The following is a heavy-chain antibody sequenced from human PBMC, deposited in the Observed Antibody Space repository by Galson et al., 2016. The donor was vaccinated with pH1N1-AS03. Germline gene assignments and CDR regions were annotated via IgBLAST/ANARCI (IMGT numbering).Heavy chain of an antibody. CDR3: ARDRYYDAAGRDFYGSEH. V-gene: IGHV1-69*13. Sequence: SVKVSCKASGGTFSSYAITWMRQAPGQGLEWVGGIRPISGAASYAQKFQGRLTITADESTSTIYMELRSLTSEDTAVYYCARDRYYDAAGRDFYGSEHWGQGTLVTVSS. J-gene: IGHJ4*02. CDR1: GGTFSSYA. CDR2: IRPISGAA. D-gene: IGHD3-16*01.